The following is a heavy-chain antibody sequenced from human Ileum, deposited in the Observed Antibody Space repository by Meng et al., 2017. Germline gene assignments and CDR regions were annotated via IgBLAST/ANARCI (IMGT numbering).Heavy chain of an antibody. CDR3: ARNNGGAAGYFDD. J-gene: IGHJ4*02. CDR2: IWNDGSQK. CDR1: GFTFRNSG. V-gene: IGHV3-33*01. D-gene: IGHD2-21*01. Sequence: GGSLRLSCAASGFTFRNSGMHWVRQAPGKGLEWVSIIWNDGSQKYYADSVKGRFTISRDNSENTLDLQMNSLRDEDTAVYYCARNNGGAAGYFDDWGQGTLVTVSS.